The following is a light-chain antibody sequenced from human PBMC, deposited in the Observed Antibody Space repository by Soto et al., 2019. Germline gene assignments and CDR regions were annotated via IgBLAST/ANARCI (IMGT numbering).Light chain of an antibody. CDR2: EDT. Sequence: QSALTQSASVSGSPGQSITISCAGSSSDVGTYNPVSWYQQHPGRAPKLLIYEDTKRPSGISNRFSGSKSGTTASLTISGLQAEDEADYYCCSYASSATLMVGVGTKLTVL. V-gene: IGLV2-23*01. CDR3: CSYASSATLM. J-gene: IGLJ2*01. CDR1: SSDVGTYNP.